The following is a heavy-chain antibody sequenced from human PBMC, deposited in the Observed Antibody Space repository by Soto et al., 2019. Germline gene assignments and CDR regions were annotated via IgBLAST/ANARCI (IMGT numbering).Heavy chain of an antibody. CDR1: GFTFSNYP. CDR3: AKDQGSSWYEIDY. D-gene: IGHD6-13*01. Sequence: EVQLLESGGGLVQPGGSLRLSCEASGFTFSNYPVTWVRQAPGKGLGWVSTISGSGGSTYYADSVKGRFTISRDNSKNTLYLQMNSLRAEDTAVYYCAKDQGSSWYEIDYWGQGTLVTVSS. J-gene: IGHJ4*02. CDR2: ISGSGGST. V-gene: IGHV3-23*01.